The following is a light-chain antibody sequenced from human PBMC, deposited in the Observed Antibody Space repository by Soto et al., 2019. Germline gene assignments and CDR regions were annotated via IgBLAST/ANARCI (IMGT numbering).Light chain of an antibody. V-gene: IGKV3-15*01. Sequence: EFVLTQSPGTLSLSPGERATLSCRASQSVSSDLAWYQQKPGQAPRLLMYGASTRATGIPARFSANGSGTEFTLTISSLQSEEFAVYFCQQYNNWPRTFGQGTKVDI. CDR1: QSVSSD. J-gene: IGKJ1*01. CDR2: GAS. CDR3: QQYNNWPRT.